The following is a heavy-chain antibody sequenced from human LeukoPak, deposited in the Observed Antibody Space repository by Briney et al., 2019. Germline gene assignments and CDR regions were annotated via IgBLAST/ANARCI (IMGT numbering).Heavy chain of an antibody. J-gene: IGHJ4*02. D-gene: IGHD4-17*01. CDR3: ARQWDYGYYFDY. CDR1: GGSISSYY. V-gene: IGHV4-59*01. CDR2: IYYSGST. Sequence: SETLSLTCTVSGGSISSYYWSWIRQPPGKGLEWIGYIYYSGSTNYNPSLKSRVTISVDTSKNQFSLKLSSVTAADTAVYYCARQWDYGYYFDYWGQGTLVTVSS.